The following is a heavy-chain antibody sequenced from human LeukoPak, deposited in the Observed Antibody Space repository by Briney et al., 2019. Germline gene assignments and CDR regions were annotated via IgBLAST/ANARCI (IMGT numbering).Heavy chain of an antibody. D-gene: IGHD6-19*01. Sequence: SETLSLTCTVSGGSISSYYWSWIRQPPGEGLEWIGYIYYSGSTNYNPSLKSRVTISVDTSKNQFSLKLSSVTAADTAVYYCARGLLRYSSGIDYWGQGTLVTVSS. V-gene: IGHV4-59*01. CDR2: IYYSGST. J-gene: IGHJ4*02. CDR3: ARGLLRYSSGIDY. CDR1: GGSISSYY.